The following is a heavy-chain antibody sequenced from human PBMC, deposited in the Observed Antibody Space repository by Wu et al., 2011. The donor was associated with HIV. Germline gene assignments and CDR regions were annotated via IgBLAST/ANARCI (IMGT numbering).Heavy chain of an antibody. CDR2: IVPVLGGS. CDR1: GGTLRKYA. D-gene: IGHD3-10*01. CDR3: ATEPEYYYGSGSYYTN. J-gene: IGHJ4*02. Sequence: QVQLVQSGAEVREPGSSVKVSCKASGGTLRKYAFSWVRQAPGQGLEWMGGIVPVLGGSNYARKFQGRVTITADKSTSTAYMELSSLRSEDTAVYYCATEPEYYYGSGSYYTNWGQGTLVTVSS. V-gene: IGHV1-69*06.